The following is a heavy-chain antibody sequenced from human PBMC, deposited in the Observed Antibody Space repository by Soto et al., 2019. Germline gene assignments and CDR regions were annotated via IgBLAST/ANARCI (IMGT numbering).Heavy chain of an antibody. CDR3: AQVMNSGWYLAY. V-gene: IGHV3-23*01. J-gene: IGHJ4*02. CDR2: ISGSGGTT. D-gene: IGHD6-19*01. CDR1: GFSFSDYA. Sequence: EVQLLESGGGLGHPGESLRLSCAASGFSFSDYAMSWVRQAPGKGLEWVSAISGSGGTTYYADSVKGRFTISRDNSKNTMYLQVNSLRAEDTAIYYCAQVMNSGWYLAYWGQGTLVTVSS.